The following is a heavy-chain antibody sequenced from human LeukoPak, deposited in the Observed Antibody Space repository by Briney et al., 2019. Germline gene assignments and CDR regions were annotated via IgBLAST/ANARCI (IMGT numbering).Heavy chain of an antibody. D-gene: IGHD1-14*01. J-gene: IGHJ6*02. CDR3: AREGTGYYGMDV. CDR1: GFTVSSNE. V-gene: IGHV3-48*03. CDR2: ISSSGSTI. Sequence: GGSLRLSCAASGFTVSSNEMNWVRQAPGKGLEWVSYISSSGSTIYYADSVKGRFTISRDNAKNSLYLQMNSLRAEDTAVYYCAREGTGYYGMDVWGQGTTVTVSS.